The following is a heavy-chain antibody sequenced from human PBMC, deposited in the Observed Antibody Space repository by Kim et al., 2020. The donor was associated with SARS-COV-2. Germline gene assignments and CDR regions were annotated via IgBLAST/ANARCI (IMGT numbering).Heavy chain of an antibody. J-gene: IGHJ3*02. V-gene: IGHV3-30*04. Sequence: GGSLRLSCAASGFTFSSYAMHWVRQAPGKGLEWVAVISYDGSNKYYADSVKGRFTISRDNSKNTLYLQMNSLRAEDTAVYYCARTRKYNWNYVVYAFDIWGQGTMVTVSS. CDR3: ARTRKYNWNYVVYAFDI. D-gene: IGHD1-7*01. CDR2: ISYDGSNK. CDR1: GFTFSSYA.